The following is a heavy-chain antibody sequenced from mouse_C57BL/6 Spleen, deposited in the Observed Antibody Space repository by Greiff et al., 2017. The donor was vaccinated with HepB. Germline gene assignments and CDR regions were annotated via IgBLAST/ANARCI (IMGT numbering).Heavy chain of an antibody. J-gene: IGHJ3*01. CDR2: IHPNNGGT. Sequence: QVQLQQPGAELVKPGASVKLSCKASGYTFTSYWMHWVKQRPGQGLEWIGMIHPNNGGTIYNQKFKGKATLTVDKSSSTAYMELRSLTSEDTAVYYCARSYYGYDPQFAYWGQGTLVTVSA. CDR1: GYTFTSYW. CDR3: ARSYYGYDPQFAY. V-gene: IGHV1-64*01. D-gene: IGHD2-2*01.